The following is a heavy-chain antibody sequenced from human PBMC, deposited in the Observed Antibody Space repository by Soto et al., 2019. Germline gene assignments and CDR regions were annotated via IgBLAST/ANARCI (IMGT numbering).Heavy chain of an antibody. Sequence: SETLSLTCTVSGGSISSSSYYWGWIRQPPGKGLEWIGSIYYSGSTYYNPSLKSRVTISVDTSKNQFSLKLSSVTAADTAVHYCAYGYSGYDGPYYFDYWGQGTLVTVSS. D-gene: IGHD5-12*01. J-gene: IGHJ4*02. CDR2: IYYSGST. V-gene: IGHV4-39*01. CDR3: AYGYSGYDGPYYFDY. CDR1: GGSISSSSYY.